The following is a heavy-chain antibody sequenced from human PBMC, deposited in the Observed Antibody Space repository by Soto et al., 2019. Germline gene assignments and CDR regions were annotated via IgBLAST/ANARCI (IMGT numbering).Heavy chain of an antibody. J-gene: IGHJ4*02. Sequence: PGGSLRLSCAASGFTVSSNYMSWVRQAPGKGLEWVSVIYSGGSTYYADSVKGRFTISRDNSKNTLYLHMNSLRTEDTAVYYCAKDNDAVVTPKYYFDYWGQGTLVTVSS. CDR3: AKDNDAVVTPKYYFDY. D-gene: IGHD2-21*02. V-gene: IGHV3-53*05. CDR1: GFTVSSNY. CDR2: IYSGGST.